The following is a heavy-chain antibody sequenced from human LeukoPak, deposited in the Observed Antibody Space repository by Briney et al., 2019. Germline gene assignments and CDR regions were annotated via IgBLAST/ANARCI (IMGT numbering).Heavy chain of an antibody. D-gene: IGHD2-15*01. CDR1: GYSFTSYW. Sequence: PGESLQISCKGSGYSFTSYWIGWVRQLPGKGLEWMGIVYPGDSDTSYSPSFQGQVTISADKSISTAYLQWSSLKASDTAMYYCARLPRYCSGGSCYGAFDIWGQGTMVTVSS. J-gene: IGHJ3*02. CDR2: VYPGDSDT. V-gene: IGHV5-51*01. CDR3: ARLPRYCSGGSCYGAFDI.